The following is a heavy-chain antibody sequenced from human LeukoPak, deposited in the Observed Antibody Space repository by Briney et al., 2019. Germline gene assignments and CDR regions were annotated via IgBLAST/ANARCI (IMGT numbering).Heavy chain of an antibody. J-gene: IGHJ3*02. CDR3: ARDLVTVTKGFDI. D-gene: IGHD4-17*01. CDR1: GDSFSSHY. Sequence: SETLSLTCTVSGDSFSSHYWTWIRQPPGKGLEWIGYISYIGSANYSPSLKSRVTISIDTSKNQFSLKLSSVTAADTAVYYCARDLVTVTKGFDIWGQGTMVSVSS. V-gene: IGHV4-59*11. CDR2: ISYIGSA.